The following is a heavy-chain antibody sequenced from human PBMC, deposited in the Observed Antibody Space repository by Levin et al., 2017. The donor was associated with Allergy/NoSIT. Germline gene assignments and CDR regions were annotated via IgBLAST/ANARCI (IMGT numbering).Heavy chain of an antibody. D-gene: IGHD3-10*01. J-gene: IGHJ3*02. CDR2: IYWDDDK. CDR1: GFSLSTSGVG. V-gene: IGHV2-5*02. CDR3: AHITMVRGPALGHAFDI. Sequence: SGPTLVKPTQTLTLTCTFSGFSLSTSGVGVGWIRQPPGKALEWLALIYWDDDKRYSPSLKSRLTITKDTSKNQVVLTMTNMDPVDTATYYCAHITMVRGPALGHAFDIWGQGTMVTVSS.